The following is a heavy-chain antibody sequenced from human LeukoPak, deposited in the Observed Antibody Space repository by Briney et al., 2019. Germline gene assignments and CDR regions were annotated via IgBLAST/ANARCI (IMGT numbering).Heavy chain of an antibody. Sequence: GGSLRLSCAASGFTFSACYMSWIRQAPGKGLEWVSYISSSGSTIYYADSVKGRFTISRDNAKNSLYLQMNSLRAEDTAVYYCARLKPDYGEYAAYYYYMDVWGKGTTVTVS. CDR3: ARLKPDYGEYAAYYYYMDV. CDR1: GFTFSACY. CDR2: ISSSGSTI. V-gene: IGHV3-11*01. D-gene: IGHD4-17*01. J-gene: IGHJ6*03.